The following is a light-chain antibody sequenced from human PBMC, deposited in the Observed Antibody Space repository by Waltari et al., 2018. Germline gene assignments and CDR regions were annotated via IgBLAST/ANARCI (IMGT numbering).Light chain of an antibody. J-gene: IGKJ2*01. CDR2: GAS. V-gene: IGKV3-20*01. CDR3: QQYGRTPKYT. Sequence: ELVLTQSPGTLSLSPGEKATISCRASQSVSSRYLAWYQQKPGQAPRLLIYGASSRATGIPDRFSGSGSGTDFTLTISRLEPEDFAVYYCQQYGRTPKYTFGQGTKLEIK. CDR1: QSVSSRY.